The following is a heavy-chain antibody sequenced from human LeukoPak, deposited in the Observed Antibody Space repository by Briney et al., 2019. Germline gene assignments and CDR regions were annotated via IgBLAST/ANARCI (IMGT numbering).Heavy chain of an antibody. CDR3: ARDISAEYYFDY. CDR1: GYTFTGYY. Sequence: GASVTVSCKASGYTFTGYYMHWVRQAPGQGLEWMGWINPNSGGTNYAQKFQGRVTMTRDTSISTAYMELSRLRSDDTAVYYCARDISAEYYFDYWGQGTLVTVSS. V-gene: IGHV1-2*02. CDR2: INPNSGGT. J-gene: IGHJ4*02.